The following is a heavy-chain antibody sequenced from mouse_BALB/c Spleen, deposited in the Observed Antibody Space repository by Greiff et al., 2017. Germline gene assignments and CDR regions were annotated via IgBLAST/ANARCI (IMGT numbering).Heavy chain of an antibody. V-gene: IGHV5-12-2*01. Sequence: EVQGVESGGGLVQPGGSLKLSCAASGFTFSSYTMSWVRQTPEKRLEWVAYISNGGGSTYYPDTVKGRFTISRDNAKNTLYLQMSSLKSEDTAMYYCARHYGYDRAFAYWGQGTLVTVSA. CDR1: GFTFSSYT. CDR2: ISNGGGST. J-gene: IGHJ3*01. CDR3: ARHYGYDRAFAY. D-gene: IGHD2-2*01.